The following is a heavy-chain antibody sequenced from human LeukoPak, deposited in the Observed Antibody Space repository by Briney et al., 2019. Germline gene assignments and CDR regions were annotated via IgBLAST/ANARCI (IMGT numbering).Heavy chain of an antibody. Sequence: GGSLRLSCAASGFTFSSYGLHGVRQAPAKGRQWVAVISHAESNKYYPDSAKGRSTISRENFKNTLYLQMNRLRAENTAVYYCARSELYSSSNAGAFDYWGQGTLVTVSS. J-gene: IGHJ4*02. V-gene: IGHV3-30*03. D-gene: IGHD6-6*01. CDR1: GFTFSSYG. CDR3: ARSELYSSSNAGAFDY. CDR2: ISHAESNK.